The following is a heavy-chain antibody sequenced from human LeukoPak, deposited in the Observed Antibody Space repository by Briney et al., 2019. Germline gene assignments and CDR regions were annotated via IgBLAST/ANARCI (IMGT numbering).Heavy chain of an antibody. CDR3: ARDRYSSSHLGSSGFCFDI. D-gene: IGHD6-13*01. J-gene: IGHJ3*02. V-gene: IGHV4-4*02. CDR1: GGSISSSNW. CDR2: IYHSGST. Sequence: SGTLSLTCAVSGGSISSSNWWSWVRQPPGKGLEWIGEIYHSGSTNYNPSLKSRVTISVDKSKNQFSLKLSSVTAADTAVYYCARDRYSSSHLGSSGFCFDIWGQGTMVTVSS.